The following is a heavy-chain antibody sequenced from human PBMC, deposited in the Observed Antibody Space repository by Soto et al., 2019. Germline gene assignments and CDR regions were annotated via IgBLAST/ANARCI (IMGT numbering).Heavy chain of an antibody. CDR1: GGSVSSGSYY. CDR3: ARALPIHYYDSSGSFDY. D-gene: IGHD3-22*01. CDR2: IYYSGST. V-gene: IGHV4-61*01. Sequence: PSETLSLTCTVSGGSVSSGSYYWSWIRQPPGKGLELIGYIYYSGSTNYNPSLKSRVTISVDTSKNQFSLKLSSVTAADTAVYYCARALPIHYYDSSGSFDYWGQGTLVTVSS. J-gene: IGHJ4*02.